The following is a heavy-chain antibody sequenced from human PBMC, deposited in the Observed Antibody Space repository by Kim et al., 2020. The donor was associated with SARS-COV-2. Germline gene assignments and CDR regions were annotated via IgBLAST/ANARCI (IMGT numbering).Heavy chain of an antibody. J-gene: IGHJ4*02. Sequence: SVKVSCKASGGTFSSYAISWVRQAPGQGLEWMGGIIPIFGTANYAQKFQGRVTITADESTSTAYMELSSLRSEDTAVYYCASSMYYDFWSGYYTFDYWGQGTLVTVSS. D-gene: IGHD3-3*01. CDR2: IIPIFGTA. V-gene: IGHV1-69*13. CDR1: GGTFSSYA. CDR3: ASSMYYDFWSGYYTFDY.